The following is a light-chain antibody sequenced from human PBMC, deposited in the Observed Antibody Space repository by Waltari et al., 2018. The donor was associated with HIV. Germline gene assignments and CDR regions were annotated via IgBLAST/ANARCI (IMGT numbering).Light chain of an antibody. Sequence: QSVLTQPPSVSGAPGQRVTISCTGSSSNIGAGYDVHWYQQLPGTAPKLLIYGSTNRPSGVPDLFSGSKSGTSASLAITGLQAEDEADYYCQSYDSSLSGFFYVFGSGTKVTVL. CDR3: QSYDSSLSGFFYV. CDR2: GST. CDR1: SSNIGAGYD. J-gene: IGLJ1*01. V-gene: IGLV1-40*01.